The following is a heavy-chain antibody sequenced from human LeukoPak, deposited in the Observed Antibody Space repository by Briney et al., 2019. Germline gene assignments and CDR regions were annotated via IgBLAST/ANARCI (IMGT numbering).Heavy chain of an antibody. Sequence: PGGSLRLSCAASGFTFSSYGMHWVRQAPGKGLEWVAVISYDGSNKYYADSVKGRFTISRDNSKNTLYLQMNSLRAEDTAVYYCAKAARYCSGGSCLGVFDYWGQGTLVTVSS. CDR1: GFTFSSYG. J-gene: IGHJ4*02. CDR2: ISYDGSNK. D-gene: IGHD2-15*01. CDR3: AKAARYCSGGSCLGVFDY. V-gene: IGHV3-30*18.